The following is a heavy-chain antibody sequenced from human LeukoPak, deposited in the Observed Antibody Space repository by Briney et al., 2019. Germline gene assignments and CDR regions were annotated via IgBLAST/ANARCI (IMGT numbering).Heavy chain of an antibody. J-gene: IGHJ4*02. D-gene: IGHD6-19*01. CDR1: GFTFTKYW. V-gene: IGHV3-7*01. CDR2: IKQDGSDK. Sequence: GGSLRLSCAASGFTFTKYWMTWVRQAPGKGLEWVGNIKQDGSDKNYMDSVKGRFTISRDNTKNSVYLQMSSLRAEDTAVYYRARDPAVAGSYFDYWGQGTLVTVSS. CDR3: ARDPAVAGSYFDY.